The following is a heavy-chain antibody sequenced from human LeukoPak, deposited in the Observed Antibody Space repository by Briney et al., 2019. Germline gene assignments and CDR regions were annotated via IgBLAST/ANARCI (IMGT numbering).Heavy chain of an antibody. Sequence: GGFLRISCTASGFTLSSYWVDWGRPAPGEGVVLVSPINSDGSSTSYADSVKGRFTISRDNAKNTLYLQMNSLRAEDTAVYYCARDLRTVTTFTPGWFDPWGQGTLVTVSS. CDR3: ARDLRTVTTFTPGWFDP. CDR1: GFTLSSYW. D-gene: IGHD4-17*01. V-gene: IGHV3-74*01. J-gene: IGHJ5*02. CDR2: INSDGSST.